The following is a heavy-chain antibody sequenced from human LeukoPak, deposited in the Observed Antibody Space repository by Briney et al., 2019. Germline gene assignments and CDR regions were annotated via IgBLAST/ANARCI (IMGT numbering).Heavy chain of an antibody. D-gene: IGHD1-26*01. CDR3: AKVQSDIVGAVFFAFDV. CDR2: TIGSGTEM. Sequence: KPGGSLRLSCGVSGFTFNSYSMNWVRQAPGKGLEWVASTIGSGTEMFYADSVKGRFTISRDNSKKSLYLQMNSLRVEDTAVYYCAKVQSDIVGAVFFAFDVWGQGTMVSVSS. V-gene: IGHV3-21*01. CDR1: GFTFNSYS. J-gene: IGHJ3*01.